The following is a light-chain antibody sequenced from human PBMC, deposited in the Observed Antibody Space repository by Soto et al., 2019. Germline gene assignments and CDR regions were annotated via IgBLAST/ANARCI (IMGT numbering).Light chain of an antibody. CDR2: EDN. V-gene: IGLV6-57*02. CDR1: SGSIASNY. J-gene: IGLJ2*01. CDR3: QSYDSSIVV. Sequence: QSVSESPGKTVTISCTGSSGSIASNYVQWYQQRPGSAPTTVIYEDNQRPSGVPDRFSGSIDSSSNSASLTISGLKTEDEADYYCQSYDSSIVVFGGGTKLTVL.